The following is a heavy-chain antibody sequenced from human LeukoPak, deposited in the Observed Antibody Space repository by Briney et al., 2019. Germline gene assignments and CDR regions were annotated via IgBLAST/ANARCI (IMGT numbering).Heavy chain of an antibody. CDR1: GFTFSRYS. Sequence: GGSLRLSCAASGFTFSRYSMNWVRQAPGKGLEWVAVISYDGSNKYYADSVKGRFTISRDNSKNTLYLQMNSLRAEDTAVYYCARRYCSSTSCYGQSTYFDYWGQGTLVTVSS. V-gene: IGHV3-30*03. CDR3: ARRYCSSTSCYGQSTYFDY. D-gene: IGHD2-2*01. CDR2: ISYDGSNK. J-gene: IGHJ4*02.